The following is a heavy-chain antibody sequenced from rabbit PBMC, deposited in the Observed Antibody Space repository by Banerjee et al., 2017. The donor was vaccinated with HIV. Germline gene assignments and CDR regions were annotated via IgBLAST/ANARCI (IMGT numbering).Heavy chain of an antibody. CDR2: IYAGSSGSA. CDR3: AKDLWYPLNL. V-gene: IGHV1S40*01. J-gene: IGHJ4*01. D-gene: IGHD7-1*01. CDR1: AFSFSNKYV. Sequence: QSLEESGGDLVKPEGSLTLTCTASAFSFSNKYVMCWVRQAPGKGLEWIGTIYAGSSGSAYYASWVNGRFTISKTSSTTVTLQMTSLTAADTATYFCAKDLWYPLNLWGQGTLVTVS.